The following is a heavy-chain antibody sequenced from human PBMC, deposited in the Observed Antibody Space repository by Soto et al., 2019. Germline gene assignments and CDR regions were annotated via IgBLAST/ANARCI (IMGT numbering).Heavy chain of an antibody. CDR2: INHSGST. J-gene: IGHJ5*02. V-gene: IGHV4-34*01. D-gene: IGHD2-15*01. CDR3: ARGRFLRGYCSGGSCYSSWFDP. CDR1: GGSFSGFY. Sequence: SETLSLTCAVNGGSFSGFYWSWIHQPPGKGLEWIGEINHSGSTNYNPSLKSRVTISVDTSKNQFSLKLSSVTAADTAVYYCARGRFLRGYCSGGSCYSSWFDPWGQGTLVTVS.